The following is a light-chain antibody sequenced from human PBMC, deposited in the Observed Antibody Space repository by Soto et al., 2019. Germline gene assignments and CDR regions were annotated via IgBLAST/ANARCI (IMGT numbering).Light chain of an antibody. J-gene: IGKJ5*01. CDR1: QSVSNNY. CDR3: QQRSNWPIT. Sequence: EIELTQSPATLSLYPGERATLSCRASQSVSNNYLAWYQQKPGQAPRLLIYGASSRATGIPARFSGSGSGTDFTLTISSLEPEDFAVYYCQQRSNWPITFGQGTRLEIK. V-gene: IGKV3-11*01. CDR2: GAS.